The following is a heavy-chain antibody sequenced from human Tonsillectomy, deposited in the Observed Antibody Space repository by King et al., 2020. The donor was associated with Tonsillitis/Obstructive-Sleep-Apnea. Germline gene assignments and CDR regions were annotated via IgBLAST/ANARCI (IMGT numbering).Heavy chain of an antibody. CDR2: GNTNTGNP. V-gene: IGHV7-4-1*02. D-gene: IGHD6-13*01. J-gene: IGHJ5*02. CDR1: GYTFTTYA. CDR3: TRDRGQLLRNWFDA. Sequence: VQLVQSGSELKKPGASVKVSCTASGYTFTTYAMNWIRQAPGQGLEWMGWGNTNTGNPTYAQGFTGRFVFSLDTSVSTAYLQITSLKAEDTAVYYCTRDRGQLLRNWFDAWGQGTLVTVSS.